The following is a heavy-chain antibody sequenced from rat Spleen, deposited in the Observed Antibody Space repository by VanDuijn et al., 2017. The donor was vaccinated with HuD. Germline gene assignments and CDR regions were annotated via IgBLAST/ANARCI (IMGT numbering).Heavy chain of an antibody. J-gene: IGHJ3*01. D-gene: IGHD1-12*02. CDR3: TRDDGTYYYGGWFPY. Sequence: QVQLMESGPGLVQPSETLSLTCTVSGFSLTTHSVHWVRQPPGKGLEWMGVMWRGGSTEYNSALTSRLTITRDTSKNQIFLKMNSLQTDDTGTYYCTRDDGTYYYGGWFPYWGQGTLVTVSS. CDR2: MWRGGST. V-gene: IGHV2-45*01. CDR1: GFSLTTHS.